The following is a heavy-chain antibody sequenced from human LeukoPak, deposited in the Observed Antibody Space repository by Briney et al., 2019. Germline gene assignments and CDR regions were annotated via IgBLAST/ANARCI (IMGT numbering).Heavy chain of an antibody. CDR1: GFTFSSDA. Sequence: AGGSLRLSCAASGFTFSSDAMSWVRQAPGKGLEWVSAISGSGGSTYYADSVKGRFTISRDNSKNTLYLQMNSLRAEDTAVYYCAKDGYSSCCYYWFDPWGQGTLVTVSS. CDR2: ISGSGGST. J-gene: IGHJ5*02. V-gene: IGHV3-23*01. D-gene: IGHD6-13*01. CDR3: AKDGYSSCCYYWFDP.